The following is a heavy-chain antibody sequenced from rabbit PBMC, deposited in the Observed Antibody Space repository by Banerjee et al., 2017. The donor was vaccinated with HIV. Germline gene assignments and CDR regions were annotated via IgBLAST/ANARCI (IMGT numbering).Heavy chain of an antibody. V-gene: IGHV1S7*01. Sequence: QLKESGGGLVQPGGSLKLSCKASGFDFSSYYMSWVRQAPGKGLEWIGYIDPVFGSTYYASWVNGRFTISSHNAQNTLYLQLNSLTAADTATYFCARGATMTMVTPFNLWGPGTLVTVS. CDR1: GFDFSSYY. CDR3: ARGATMTMVTPFNL. CDR2: IDPVFGST. J-gene: IGHJ4*01. D-gene: IGHD2-1*01.